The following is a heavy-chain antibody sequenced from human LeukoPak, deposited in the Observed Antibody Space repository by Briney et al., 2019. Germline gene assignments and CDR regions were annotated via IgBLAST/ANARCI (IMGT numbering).Heavy chain of an antibody. CDR3: AKDRGSGARGYYFDY. J-gene: IGHJ4*02. CDR1: GFTLDDYT. CDR2: ISWDGCST. V-gene: IGHV3-43*01. D-gene: IGHD3-10*01. Sequence: GGSLRLSCAASGFTLDDYTMHWVRQAPGKGREGVSFISWDGCSTYYPDSVKGRFTISRENSKTSLYLQMNSLRTEDTALYYCAKDRGSGARGYYFDYWGQGTLVTVSS.